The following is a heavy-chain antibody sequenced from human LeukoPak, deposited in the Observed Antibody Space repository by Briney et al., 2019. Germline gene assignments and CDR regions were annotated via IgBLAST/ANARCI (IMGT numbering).Heavy chain of an antibody. CDR2: INHSGST. CDR3: AVDTYYYDSRADY. CDR1: GGSFSGYY. Sequence: SETLSLTCAVYGGSFSGYYWSWTRQPPGKGLEWIGEINHSGSTNYNPSLKSRVTISVDTSKNQFSLKLSSVTAADTAVYYCAVDTYYYDSRADYWGQGTLVTVSS. J-gene: IGHJ4*02. V-gene: IGHV4-34*01. D-gene: IGHD3-22*01.